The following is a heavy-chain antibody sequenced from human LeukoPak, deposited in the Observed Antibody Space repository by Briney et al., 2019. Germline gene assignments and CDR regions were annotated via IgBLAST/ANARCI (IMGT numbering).Heavy chain of an antibody. Sequence: GGSLRLSCAASGFSFSSYAMSWVRQAPGKGLEWVSTISGSGGSTYYADSVKGRFTISRDNSKKTLDLQMYSLRAEDTAVYYCEKASVWTMVRVVSYFDEWGQGIQVTVSS. V-gene: IGHV3-23*01. CDR3: EKASVWTMVRVVSYFDE. CDR2: ISGSGGST. D-gene: IGHD3-10*01. J-gene: IGHJ4*02. CDR1: GFSFSSYA.